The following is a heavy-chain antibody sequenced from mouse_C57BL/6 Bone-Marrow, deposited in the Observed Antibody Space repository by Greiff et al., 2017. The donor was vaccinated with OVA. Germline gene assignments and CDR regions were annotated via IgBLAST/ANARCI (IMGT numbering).Heavy chain of an antibody. D-gene: IGHD3-2*02. J-gene: IGHJ3*01. Sequence: EVMLVESGGDLVKPGGSLKLSCAASGFTFSSYGMSWVRQTPDKRLAWVATISSGGSYTYYPDSVKGRFTISRDNAKNTLYLQMSSLKSEDTAMYYCAILRQLRLAWFAYWGQGTLVTVSA. V-gene: IGHV5-6*01. CDR2: ISSGGSYT. CDR3: AILRQLRLAWFAY. CDR1: GFTFSSYG.